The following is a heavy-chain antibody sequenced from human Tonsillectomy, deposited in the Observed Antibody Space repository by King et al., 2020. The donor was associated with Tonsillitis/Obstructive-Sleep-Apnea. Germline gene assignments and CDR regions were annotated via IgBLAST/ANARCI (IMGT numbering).Heavy chain of an antibody. V-gene: IGHV5-51*01. CDR1: GYSFTSYC. D-gene: IGHD3-3*02. Sequence: VQLVESGAEVKKPGESLKISCKGSGYSFTSYCIGWVRQMPGKGLECVGIIYSCDCETRYSPSFHCQVTISADKSISTAYLQWSSLKASDTAMYYCARPSLGDHDALDIWGQGTMVTVSS. CDR3: ARPSLGDHDALDI. J-gene: IGHJ3*02. CDR2: IYSCDCET.